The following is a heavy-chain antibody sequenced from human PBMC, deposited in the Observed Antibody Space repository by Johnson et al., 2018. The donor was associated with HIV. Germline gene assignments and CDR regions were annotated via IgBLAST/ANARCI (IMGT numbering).Heavy chain of an antibody. V-gene: IGHV3-30*03. CDR1: GFTFSSYG. CDR3: ARDGVYSSPHDAFDI. Sequence: QVQLVESGGGVVQPGRSLRLSCAASGFTFSSYGMHWVRQAPGKGLNWVAVISYDGSNKYYGDSVKGRFTISRDNAQNSLYLQMDSLRAEDSAVYYCARDGVYSSPHDAFDIWGQGTMVTVSS. CDR2: ISYDGSNK. J-gene: IGHJ3*02. D-gene: IGHD6-13*01.